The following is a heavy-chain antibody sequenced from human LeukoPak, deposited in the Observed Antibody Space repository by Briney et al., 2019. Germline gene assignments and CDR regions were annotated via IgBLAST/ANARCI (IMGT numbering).Heavy chain of an antibody. D-gene: IGHD3-10*01. Sequence: PSETLSLTCTISGGSISNYYWSWIRQSAGKGLEWIGRIYAGGTANYNPSLKSRVIMSGDTSKNQLSLKLSSVTAADTAVYYCARVELISGSHLIFDYWGQGTLVTVSS. CDR2: IYAGGTA. CDR3: ARVELISGSHLIFDY. CDR1: GGSISNYY. V-gene: IGHV4-4*07. J-gene: IGHJ4*02.